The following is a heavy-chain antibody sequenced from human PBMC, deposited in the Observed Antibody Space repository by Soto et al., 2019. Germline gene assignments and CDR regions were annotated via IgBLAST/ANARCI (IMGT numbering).Heavy chain of an antibody. D-gene: IGHD3-10*01. V-gene: IGHV3-23*01. CDR2: ISGSGSHS. Sequence: QPGGSLRLSCMACGFPSSTYGFSTYAMTWVRXPPGKGLEWVSVISGSGSHSYYADSVKGRFTISRDNSRNTLFLQMDSVRADDSAVYFCAKGTSSEFLLSFDDWGHGTLVTVSS. CDR1: GFPSSTYGFSTYA. J-gene: IGHJ4*01. CDR3: AKGTSSEFLLSFDD.